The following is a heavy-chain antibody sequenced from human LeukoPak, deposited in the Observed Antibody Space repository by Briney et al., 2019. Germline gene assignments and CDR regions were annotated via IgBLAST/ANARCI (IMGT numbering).Heavy chain of an antibody. CDR1: GYTLTELS. J-gene: IGHJ5*02. CDR3: ARDLVGGSSWFDP. CDR2: IIPIFGTA. D-gene: IGHD6-13*01. Sequence: ASVKVSCKVSGYTLTELSMHWVRQAPGKGLEWMGGIIPIFGTANYAQKFQGRVTITADESTSTAYMELSSLRSEDTAVYYCARDLVGGSSWFDPWGQGTLVTVSS. V-gene: IGHV1-69*13.